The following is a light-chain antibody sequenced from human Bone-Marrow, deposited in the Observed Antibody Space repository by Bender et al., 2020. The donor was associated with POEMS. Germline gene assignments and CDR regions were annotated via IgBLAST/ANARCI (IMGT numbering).Light chain of an antibody. V-gene: IGLV1-44*01. CDR2: GNT. CDR3: CSYGGSYTWV. CDR1: GSNIGGYP. J-gene: IGLJ3*02. Sequence: QSVLTQPPSVSGTPGQRVTISCSGSGSNIGGYPVNWYQQLPGTAPRLLIWGNTNRPSGVPARISASKSGTSASLSITGLQAEDEADYYCCSYGGSYTWVLGGGTKLTVL.